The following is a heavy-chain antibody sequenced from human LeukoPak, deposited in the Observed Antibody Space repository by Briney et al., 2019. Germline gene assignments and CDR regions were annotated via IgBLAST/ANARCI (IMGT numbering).Heavy chain of an antibody. D-gene: IGHD3-10*01. Sequence: ASVKVSCKVSGYTLTELSMHWVRQAPGKGLEWMGGFDPEDGETIYAQKFQGGVTMTEDTSTDTAYMELSSLRSEDTAVYYCATIITMVRGVIIAAPAGGYNWFDPWGQGTLVTVSS. CDR3: ATIITMVRGVIIAAPAGGYNWFDP. V-gene: IGHV1-24*01. J-gene: IGHJ5*02. CDR1: GYTLTELS. CDR2: FDPEDGET.